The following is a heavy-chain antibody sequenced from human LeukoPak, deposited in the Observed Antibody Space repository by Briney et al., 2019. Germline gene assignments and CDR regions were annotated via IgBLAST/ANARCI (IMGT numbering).Heavy chain of an antibody. J-gene: IGHJ6*02. CDR2: ISGSGGST. V-gene: IGHV3-23*01. CDR1: GFTFSSYA. CDR3: AKSSSYYYYGMDV. Sequence: GGSLRLSCAASGFTFSSYAMSWVRQAPGKGLEWVSAISGSGGSTYYADSVKGRFTISRDNSKNTLHLQMNNLRAEDTAVYYCAKSSSYYYYGMDVWGQGTTVTVSS.